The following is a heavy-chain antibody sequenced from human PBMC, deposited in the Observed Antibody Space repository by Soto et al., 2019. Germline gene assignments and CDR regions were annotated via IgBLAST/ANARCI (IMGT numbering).Heavy chain of an antibody. CDR3: ARGIITMIVVVVDYYGMDV. CDR1: GRTFSSYA. CDR2: IIPIFGTA. Sequence: SVKVSCKASGRTFSSYAISWVRQAPGQGLEWMGGIIPIFGTANYAQKFQGRVTITADESTSTAYMELSSLRSEDTAVYYCARGIITMIVVVVDYYGMDVWGQGPTVTVSS. J-gene: IGHJ6*02. D-gene: IGHD3-22*01. V-gene: IGHV1-69*13.